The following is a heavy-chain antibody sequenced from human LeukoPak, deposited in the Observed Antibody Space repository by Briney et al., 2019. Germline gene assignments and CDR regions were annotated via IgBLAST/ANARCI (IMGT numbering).Heavy chain of an antibody. CDR1: GFTFSSYG. CDR2: ISYDGSNK. CDR3: ARVEASGYDYGAFDY. V-gene: IGHV3-30*03. D-gene: IGHD5-12*01. Sequence: GRSLRLSCAASGFTFSSYGMHWVRQAPGKGLEWVAVISYDGSNKYYADSVKGRFTISRDNSKNTLYLQMNSLRAEDTAVYYCARVEASGYDYGAFDYWGQGTLVTVSS. J-gene: IGHJ4*02.